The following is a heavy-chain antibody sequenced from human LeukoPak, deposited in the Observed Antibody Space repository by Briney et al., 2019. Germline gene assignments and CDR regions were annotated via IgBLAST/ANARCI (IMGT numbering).Heavy chain of an antibody. V-gene: IGHV4-39*01. CDR2: IYYSGST. CDR1: GGSISSSSYY. CDR3: ARRPDTEFYYYYYMDV. D-gene: IGHD5-18*01. J-gene: IGHJ6*03. Sequence: SETLSLTCTVSGGSISSSSYYWGWIRQPPGKGLEWIGSIYYSGSTYYNPSLKSRVTISVDTSKNQFSLKLSSVTAADTAVYYCARRPDTEFYYYYYMDVWGKGTTVTVSS.